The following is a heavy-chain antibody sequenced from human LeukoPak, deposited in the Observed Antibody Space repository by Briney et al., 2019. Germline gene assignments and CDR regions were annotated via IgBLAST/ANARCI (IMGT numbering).Heavy chain of an antibody. Sequence: GGSLRLSCAASGFTFSSYWMSWVRQAPGKGLEWVANIKQDGSEKYYVDSVKGRFTISRDNAKNSLHLQMNSLRAEDTAVYYCARDLYYDFWSGYYTQNQYYYYGMDVWGQGTTVTVSS. J-gene: IGHJ6*02. CDR2: IKQDGSEK. CDR3: ARDLYYDFWSGYYTQNQYYYYGMDV. D-gene: IGHD3-3*01. CDR1: GFTFSSYW. V-gene: IGHV3-7*03.